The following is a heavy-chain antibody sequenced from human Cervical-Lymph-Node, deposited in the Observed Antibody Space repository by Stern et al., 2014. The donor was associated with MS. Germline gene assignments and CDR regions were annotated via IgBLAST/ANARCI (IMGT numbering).Heavy chain of an antibody. J-gene: IGHJ5*02. D-gene: IGHD2-2*01. Sequence: QVQLQESGPGLVKPSQTLSLTCTVSGGSISRGDYYWSWIRQPPGKGREWIGYIYYSGSTYYNPSLKSRVTISVDTSKNQFSLKLSSVTAADTAVYYCASANCSSTSCPNWFDPWGQGTLVTVSS. CDR3: ASANCSSTSCPNWFDP. V-gene: IGHV4-30-4*01. CDR2: IYYSGST. CDR1: GGSISRGDYY.